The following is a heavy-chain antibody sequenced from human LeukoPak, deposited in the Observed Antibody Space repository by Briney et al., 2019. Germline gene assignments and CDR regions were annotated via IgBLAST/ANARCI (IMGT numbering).Heavy chain of an antibody. CDR1: GGSISSGSYH. CDR3: ASPGDYGDSCFDY. V-gene: IGHV4-61*02. Sequence: SETLSLTCTVSGGSISSGSYHWSWIRQPAGKGLEWIGRIYTSGSTNYNPSLKSRVTISVDTSKNQFSLKLSSVTAGDTAVYYCASPGDYGDSCFDYWGQGTLVTVSS. CDR2: IYTSGST. J-gene: IGHJ4*02. D-gene: IGHD4-17*01.